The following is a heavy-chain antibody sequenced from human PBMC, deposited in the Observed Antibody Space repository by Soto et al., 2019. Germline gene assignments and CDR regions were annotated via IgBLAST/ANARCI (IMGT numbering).Heavy chain of an antibody. CDR2: ISSSSSYI. D-gene: IGHD3-22*01. J-gene: IGHJ6*02. Sequence: GGSLRLSCAASGFTFSSYSMNWVRQAPGKGLEWVSSISSSSSYIYYADSVKGRFTISRDNAKNSLYLQMNSLRAEDTAVYYWARDLADYYDSGGYFAGGGGLWYYGMDVWGQGTTVTVSS. V-gene: IGHV3-21*01. CDR3: ARDLADYYDSGGYFAGGGGLWYYGMDV. CDR1: GFTFSSYS.